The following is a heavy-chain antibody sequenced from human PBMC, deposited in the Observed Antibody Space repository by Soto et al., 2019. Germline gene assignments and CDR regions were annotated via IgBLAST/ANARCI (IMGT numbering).Heavy chain of an antibody. CDR3: ARGISHYYGMDV. CDR1: GGSFSGYF. J-gene: IGHJ6*02. Sequence: SETLSPTCTVFGGSFSGYFWSWIRQPPGKGLEWIGEINHSGSTNYNPSLKSRVTISVETYKNQFSLKMSSVTAADTAVFYCARGISHYYGMDVWGQGTTVTVSS. V-gene: IGHV4-34*01. CDR2: INHSGST.